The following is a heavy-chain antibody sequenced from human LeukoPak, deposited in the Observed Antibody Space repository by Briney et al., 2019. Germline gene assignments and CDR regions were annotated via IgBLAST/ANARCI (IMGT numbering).Heavy chain of an antibody. J-gene: IGHJ3*02. CDR2: FYYSGST. CDR1: GGSISTYY. V-gene: IGHV4-59*01. D-gene: IGHD6-6*01. CDR3: ARDRGIAARSDAFDI. Sequence: SETLSLTCTVSGGSISTYYWSWIWQPPGKGLEWIGYFYYSGSTNYNPSLKSRVTISVDRSKNQFSLRLRSVTAADTAVYYCARDRGIAARSDAFDIWGQGTMVTVSS.